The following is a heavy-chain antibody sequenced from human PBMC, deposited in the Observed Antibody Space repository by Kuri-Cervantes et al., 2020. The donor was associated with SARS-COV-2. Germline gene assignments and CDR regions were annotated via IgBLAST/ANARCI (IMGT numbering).Heavy chain of an antibody. Sequence: ASVKVSFKASGYTFTRYGISWVRQAPGQGLEWMGWISAYNGNTNYAQKLQGRVTMTTDTSTSTAYMELRSLRSDDTAVYYCARGGVGYCSSTSCLFYYGMAVWGQGTTVTVSS. D-gene: IGHD2-2*03. CDR3: ARGGVGYCSSTSCLFYYGMAV. CDR2: ISAYNGNT. J-gene: IGHJ6*02. CDR1: GYTFTRYG. V-gene: IGHV1-18*01.